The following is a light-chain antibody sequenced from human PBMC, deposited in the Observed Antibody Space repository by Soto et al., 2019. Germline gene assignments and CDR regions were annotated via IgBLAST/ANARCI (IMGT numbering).Light chain of an antibody. CDR1: QSVSSY. J-gene: IGKJ4*01. Sequence: EIVLTQSPATLSLSPGERATLSCRASQSVSSYLAWYKQKPGQAPRLLIYDASNRATGIPARFSGSGSATDFTLTISSLEPDDFAVYYCQHRSNWPPLTFGGGTKVEIK. CDR2: DAS. V-gene: IGKV3-11*01. CDR3: QHRSNWPPLT.